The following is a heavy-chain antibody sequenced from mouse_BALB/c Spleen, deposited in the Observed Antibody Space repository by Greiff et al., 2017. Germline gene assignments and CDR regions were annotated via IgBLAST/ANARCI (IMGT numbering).Heavy chain of an antibody. CDR3: ARRAPGAMDY. V-gene: IGHV8-12*01. CDR2: IYWDDDK. Sequence: QVTLKESGPGILQPSQTLSLTCSFSGFSLSTSGMGVSWIRQPSGKGLEWLAHIYWDDDKRYNPSLKSRLTISKDTSSNQVFLKITSVDTADTATYYCARRAPGAMDYWGQGTSVTVSS. J-gene: IGHJ4*01. CDR1: GFSLSTSGMG.